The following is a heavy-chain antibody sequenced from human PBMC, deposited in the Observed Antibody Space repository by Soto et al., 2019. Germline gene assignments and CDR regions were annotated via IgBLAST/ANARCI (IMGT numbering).Heavy chain of an antibody. J-gene: IGHJ6*02. D-gene: IGHD6-6*01. CDR1: GFTFSSYA. CDR3: AKARAGQLAEYYYYGMDV. V-gene: IGHV3-23*01. CDR2: ISGSGGST. Sequence: EVQLLESGGGLVQPGGSLRLSCAASGFTFSSYAMSWVRQAPGKGLEWVSAISGSGGSTYYADSVKGRFTISRDNSKNTLYLQMNSLRAEDTAVYYCAKARAGQLAEYYYYGMDVWGQGTTVTVSS.